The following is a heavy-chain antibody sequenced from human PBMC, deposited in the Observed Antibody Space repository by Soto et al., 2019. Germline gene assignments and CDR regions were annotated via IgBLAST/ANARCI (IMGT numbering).Heavy chain of an antibody. CDR3: AKDPGASGYYDFWSGYNLYFDY. D-gene: IGHD3-3*01. CDR1: GLTFSSYA. Sequence: PGGSLRLSCAASGLTFSSYAMSWVRQAPGKGLEWVSAISGSGGSTYYADSVKGRFTISRDNSKNTLYLQMNSLRAEDTAVYYCAKDPGASGYYDFWSGYNLYFDYWGQGTLVTVSS. V-gene: IGHV3-23*01. CDR2: ISGSGGST. J-gene: IGHJ4*02.